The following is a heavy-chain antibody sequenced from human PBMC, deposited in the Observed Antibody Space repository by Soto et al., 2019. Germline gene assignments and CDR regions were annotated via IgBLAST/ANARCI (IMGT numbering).Heavy chain of an antibody. CDR1: GFTFSSFG. CDR3: GKEGGAKGAPRYYFDY. D-gene: IGHD3-16*01. V-gene: IGHV3-33*06. Sequence: QVQLVESGGGVVQPGRSLRLSCEASGFTFSSFGMHWVRQAPGKGLEWVAVIWFDGSNRYYADSVKDRFTISRDNSRNTLFLQKDHLENEDQAVDFCGKEGGAKGAPRYYFDYWGQGTLVTVSS. J-gene: IGHJ4*02. CDR2: IWFDGSNR.